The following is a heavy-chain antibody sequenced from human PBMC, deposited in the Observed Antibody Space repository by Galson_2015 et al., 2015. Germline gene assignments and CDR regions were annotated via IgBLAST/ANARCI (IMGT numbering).Heavy chain of an antibody. Sequence: SLRLSCAASGFTFSSYWMHWVRHAPGKGLVWVSRIKSDGSSTTYADSVKGRFTISRDNAKNTLYLQMNSLRAEDTAVYYCAGDDGGGRWFDPWGQGTLVTVSS. CDR2: IKSDGSST. CDR1: GFTFSSYW. V-gene: IGHV3-74*01. J-gene: IGHJ5*02. D-gene: IGHD3-16*01. CDR3: AGDDGGGRWFDP.